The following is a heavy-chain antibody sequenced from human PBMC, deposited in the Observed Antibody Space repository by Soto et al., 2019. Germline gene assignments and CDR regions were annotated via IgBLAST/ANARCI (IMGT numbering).Heavy chain of an antibody. V-gene: IGHV3-9*01. J-gene: IGHJ4*02. CDR2: ISWNGGTI. CDR1: GFTFQNYA. D-gene: IGHD4-4*01. CDR3: AKDKVYSNFEYYFDS. Sequence: HPGGSLRLSCAASGFTFQNYAMHWVRQAPGKGLEWVPGISWNGGTIGYADSVRGRFTISRDNAKNSLYLQMNSLRPEDTALYYCAKDKVYSNFEYYFDSWGQGTLVTVSS.